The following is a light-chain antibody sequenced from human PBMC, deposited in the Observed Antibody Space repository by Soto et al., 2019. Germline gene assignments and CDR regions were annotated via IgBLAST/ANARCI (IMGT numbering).Light chain of an antibody. V-gene: IGLV7-46*01. CDR1: TGAVTSNHH. Sequence: QAVVTQEPSLTVSPGGTVTLTCGSSTGAVTSNHHPYWFQQKAGQAPRTLIYDTSNTHSWTPARFAGALRGDKAALTLSGAQPEDEAQYYCLLSYNAARVFGGGTKLTVL. CDR3: LLSYNAARV. CDR2: DTS. J-gene: IGLJ2*01.